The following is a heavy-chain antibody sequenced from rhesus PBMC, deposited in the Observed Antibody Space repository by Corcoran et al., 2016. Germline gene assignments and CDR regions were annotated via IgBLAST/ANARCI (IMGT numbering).Heavy chain of an antibody. Sequence: QVQLQESGPGLVKPSETLSLTCAVSGGSISGYYGNWIRQPPGKGLEWSGMIGSSSGTTNHNPSLKSRITISTDTSKNQFSLKLSSVTAADTAVYYCVRIGGSGWGGSEFWGQGALVTVSP. V-gene: IGHV4-165*02. D-gene: IGHD6-31*01. CDR1: GGSISGYY. CDR2: IGSSSGTT. J-gene: IGHJ1*01. CDR3: VRIGGSGWGGSEF.